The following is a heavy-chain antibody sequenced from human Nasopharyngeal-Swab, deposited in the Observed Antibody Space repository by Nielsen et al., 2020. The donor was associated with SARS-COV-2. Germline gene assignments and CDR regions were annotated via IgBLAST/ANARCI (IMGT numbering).Heavy chain of an antibody. J-gene: IGHJ6*04. CDR3: AKGRVTICGVVISDYNYDKEV. Sequence: GESLKISCAASGFTFSSYGMNWVRQAPGKGLEWVAVISYDGNYKYYADSVQGRFTISRANSKNTQFLQMNSLRAEDTAVYYCAKGRVTICGVVISDYNYDKEVWVKGTTVTVSS. CDR2: ISYDGNYK. V-gene: IGHV3-30*18. CDR1: GFTFSSYG. D-gene: IGHD3-3*01.